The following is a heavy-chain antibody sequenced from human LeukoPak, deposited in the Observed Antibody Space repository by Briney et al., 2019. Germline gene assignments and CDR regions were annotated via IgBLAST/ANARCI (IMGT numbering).Heavy chain of an antibody. J-gene: IGHJ5*02. CDR1: GGSISSYY. D-gene: IGHD3-3*01. CDR3: ARGAPYDYDFWSGYYKDWFDP. Sequence: SETLSLTCTVSGGSISSYYWSWIRQPPGKGLEWIGYIYYSGSTNYNPSLKSRVTMSVDTSKNQFSLKLSSVTAADTAVYYCARGAPYDYDFWSGYYKDWFDPWGQGTLVTVSS. V-gene: IGHV4-59*12. CDR2: IYYSGST.